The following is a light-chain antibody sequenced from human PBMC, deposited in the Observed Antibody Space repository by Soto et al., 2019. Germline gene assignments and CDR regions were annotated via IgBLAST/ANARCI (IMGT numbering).Light chain of an antibody. V-gene: IGLV3-25*03. Sequence: SYELTQPPSVSVSPGQTARITCSGDALPKQYAYWYQQKSGQAPVLVIYKDSERPSGIPERFSGSSSGTTVTLTISGVQAEDEADYYCQSADSSGTYFWVFGGGTKVTVL. CDR3: QSADSSGTYFWV. J-gene: IGLJ3*02. CDR2: KDS. CDR1: ALPKQY.